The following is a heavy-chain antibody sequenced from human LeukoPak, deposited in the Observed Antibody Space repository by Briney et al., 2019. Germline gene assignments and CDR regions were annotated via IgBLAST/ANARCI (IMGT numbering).Heavy chain of an antibody. Sequence: GGSLRLSCAASGFTVSSNYMSWVRQAPGKGLEWVSVIYSGGSTYYADSVKGRFTISRDNSKNTLYLQMNSLRAEDTAVYYCARDSNYYDSSGYLSLFDYWGQGTLVTVSS. CDR2: IYSGGST. CDR1: GFTVSSNY. D-gene: IGHD3-22*01. V-gene: IGHV3-53*01. CDR3: ARDSNYYDSSGYLSLFDY. J-gene: IGHJ4*02.